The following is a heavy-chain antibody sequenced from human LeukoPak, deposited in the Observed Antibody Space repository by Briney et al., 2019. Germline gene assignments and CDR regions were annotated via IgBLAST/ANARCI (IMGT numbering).Heavy chain of an antibody. V-gene: IGHV3-74*01. CDR3: AKDIPTWPRFPDY. CDR1: GFTFSSYW. J-gene: IGHJ4*02. D-gene: IGHD5-12*01. CDR2: SNSDGSST. Sequence: GGSLRLSCAASGFTFSSYWMHWVRQAPGKGLVWVSRSNSDGSSTIYADSVKGRFTISRDNAKSTLYMQMNSLRAEDTAVYYCAKDIPTWPRFPDYWGQGTLVTVSS.